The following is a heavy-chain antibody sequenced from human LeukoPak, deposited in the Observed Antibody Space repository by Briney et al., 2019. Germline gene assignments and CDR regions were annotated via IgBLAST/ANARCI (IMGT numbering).Heavy chain of an antibody. CDR2: ISSSSSTI. CDR1: GFTFSSYS. Sequence: PGGSLRLSCAASGFTFSSYSMNWVRQAPGKGLEWVSYISSSSSTIYYADSVKGRFTISRDNAKNSLYLQMNCLRGEDTAVYFCAREILGEFGLDYWGQGALVTVSS. V-gene: IGHV3-48*04. D-gene: IGHD3-3*01. CDR3: AREILGEFGLDY. J-gene: IGHJ4*02.